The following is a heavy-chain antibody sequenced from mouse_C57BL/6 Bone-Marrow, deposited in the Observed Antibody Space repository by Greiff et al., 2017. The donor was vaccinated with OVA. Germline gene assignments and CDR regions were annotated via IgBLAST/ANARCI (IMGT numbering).Heavy chain of an antibody. J-gene: IGHJ3*01. D-gene: IGHD2-2*01. V-gene: IGHV1-81*01. CDR1: GYTFTSYG. CDR3: ARRVTD. CDR2: IYPRSGNT. Sequence: VKLVESGAELARPGASVKLSCKASGYTFTSYGISWVKQRTGQGLEWIGEIYPRSGNTYYNEKFKGKATLTADKSSSTAYMELRSLTSEDSAVYFCARRVTDWGQGTLVTVSA.